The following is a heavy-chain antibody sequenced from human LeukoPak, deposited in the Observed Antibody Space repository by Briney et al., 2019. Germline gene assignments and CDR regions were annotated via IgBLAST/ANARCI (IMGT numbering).Heavy chain of an antibody. CDR2: IYYSGST. V-gene: IGHV4-59*01. D-gene: IGHD3-9*01. Sequence: SETLSLTCNVSGGSFSSYYWSWIRQPPGKGPEWIGYIYYSGSTNYNPYLKSRVTISVDTSKNQFSLKLSSVTAADTAVYYCARDRGDIFTGFDYWGQGTLVTVSS. J-gene: IGHJ4*02. CDR1: GGSFSSYY. CDR3: ARDRGDIFTGFDY.